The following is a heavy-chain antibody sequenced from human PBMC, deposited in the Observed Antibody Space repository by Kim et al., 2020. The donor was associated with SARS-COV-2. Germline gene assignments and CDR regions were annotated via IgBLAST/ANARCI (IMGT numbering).Heavy chain of an antibody. J-gene: IGHJ4*02. CDR2: ISSSSSYI. D-gene: IGHD6-6*01. V-gene: IGHV3-21*01. CDR3: ARYPRGSSSPLRYFDY. CDR1: GFTFSSYS. Sequence: GGSLRLSCAASGFTFSSYSMNWVRQAPGKGLEWVSSISSSSSYIYYADSVKGRFTISRDNAKNSLYLQMNSLRAEDTAVYYCARYPRGSSSPLRYFDYWGQGTLVTVSS.